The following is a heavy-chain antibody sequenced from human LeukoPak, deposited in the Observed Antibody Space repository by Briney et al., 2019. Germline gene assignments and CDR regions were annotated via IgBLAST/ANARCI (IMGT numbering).Heavy chain of an antibody. CDR2: ISGSSGRT. CDR1: GSTFSSYV. V-gene: IGHV3-23*01. J-gene: IGHJ4*02. Sequence: GGSLRLSCEASGSTFSSYVTSWVRQAPGKGLEWVSGISGSSGRTYYADSVKGRFTFSRDNSKNTLYLQMSSLRAEDTAVYYCAKKYSYFDSWGQGTLVTVSS. CDR3: AKKYSYFDS. D-gene: IGHD2/OR15-2a*01.